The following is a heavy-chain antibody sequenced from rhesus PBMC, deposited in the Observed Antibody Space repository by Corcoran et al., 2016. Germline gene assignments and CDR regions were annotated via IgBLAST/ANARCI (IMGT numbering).Heavy chain of an antibody. D-gene: IGHD1-26*01. CDR2: IDGKSAST. V-gene: IGHV4-73*01. Sequence: QVKLQQWGEGLVTPSETLSLTCAVYGGSISGYYWSWLRQPPGKGLEWIGNIDGKSASTNYNPSLKNRVTISKDTSKNQFSLKLSSVTAADTAVYYCARSGRTGYNYYFDYWGQGVLVTVSS. CDR3: ARSGRTGYNYYFDY. CDR1: GGSISGYY. J-gene: IGHJ4*01.